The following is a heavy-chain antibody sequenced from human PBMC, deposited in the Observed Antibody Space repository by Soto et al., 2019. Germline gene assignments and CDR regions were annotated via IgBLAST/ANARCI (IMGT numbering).Heavy chain of an antibody. V-gene: IGHV4-39*01. CDR1: GGSISSSSYY. D-gene: IGHD6-13*01. Sequence: SETLSLTCTVSGGSISSSSYYWGWIRQPPGKGLEWIGSIYYSGSTYYNPSLKSRVTISVDTSKNQFSLKLSSVTAADTAVYYYARPNSSSWYGNWFDPWGQGTLVT. CDR3: ARPNSSSWYGNWFDP. CDR2: IYYSGST. J-gene: IGHJ5*02.